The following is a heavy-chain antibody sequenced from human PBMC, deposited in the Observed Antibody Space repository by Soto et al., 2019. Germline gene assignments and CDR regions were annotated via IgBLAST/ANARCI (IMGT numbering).Heavy chain of an antibody. Sequence: ASVKVSCKASGYTFTSYGISWVRQAPGQGLEWMGWISAYNGNTNYAQKLQGRVTMTTDTSTSTAYMELRSLRSDDTAVYYCARGGVIRPYYYYYGLAVWGQGNPVIVSS. CDR3: ARGGVIRPYYYYYGLAV. D-gene: IGHD3-16*02. V-gene: IGHV1-18*04. CDR2: ISAYNGNT. CDR1: GYTFTSYG. J-gene: IGHJ6*02.